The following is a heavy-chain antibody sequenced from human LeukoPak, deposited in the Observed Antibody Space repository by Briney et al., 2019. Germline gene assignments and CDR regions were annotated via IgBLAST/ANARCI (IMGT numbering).Heavy chain of an antibody. CDR1: GFTFSSYA. CDR2: ISGSGGST. D-gene: IGHD1-26*01. Sequence: PGGSLRLSCAASGFTFSSYAMSWVRQAPGKGLEWVSAISGSGGSTYYADSVKGRFTISRDNSKNTLYLQMNSLRAEDTAVYYCAYWGVGATSRFDYWGQGTLVTVSS. J-gene: IGHJ4*02. CDR3: AYWGVGATSRFDY. V-gene: IGHV3-23*01.